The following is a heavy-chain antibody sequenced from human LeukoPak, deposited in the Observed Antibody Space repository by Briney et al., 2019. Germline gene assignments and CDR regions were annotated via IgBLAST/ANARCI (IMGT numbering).Heavy chain of an antibody. CDR3: CRHGVYIDY. V-gene: IGHV4-30-4*01. D-gene: IGHD3-10*01. CDR2: IHYSGST. Sequence: PSETLSLTCTVSGGSISSGDYYWSWIRQPPGKGLEWIGYIHYSGSTYYNPSLKSRVTISVDTSKNQFSLKLSSVTAADTAVYYCCRHGVYIDYWGQGTLVTVSS. CDR1: GGSISSGDYY. J-gene: IGHJ4*02.